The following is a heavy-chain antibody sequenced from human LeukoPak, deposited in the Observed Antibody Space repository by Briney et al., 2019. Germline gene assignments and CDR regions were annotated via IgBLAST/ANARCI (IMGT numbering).Heavy chain of an antibody. CDR1: GGSISSYY. V-gene: IGHV4-59*01. CDR3: ARADPRGYCSSTSCQGDY. CDR2: IYYSGST. Sequence: SETLSLTCTVSGGSISSYYWSWIRQPPGKGLEWIGYIYYSGSTNYNPSLKSRVTISVDMSKNQFSLKLSSVTAADTAVYYCARADPRGYCSSTSCQGDYWGQGTLVTVSS. D-gene: IGHD2-2*01. J-gene: IGHJ4*02.